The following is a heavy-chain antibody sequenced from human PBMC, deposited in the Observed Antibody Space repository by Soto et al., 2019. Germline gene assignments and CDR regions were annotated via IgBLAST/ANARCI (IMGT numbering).Heavy chain of an antibody. D-gene: IGHD6-13*01. CDR1: GYTFTSHA. CDR2: INAGNGNT. Sequence: QVQLVQSGAEEKKPGASVKVSCKASGYTFTSHAMHWVRQAPGQRLEWMGWINAGNGNTKYSQQFQGRVTITTDTSASTAYMELSSLRSEDTAVYYCARAGIAAAGTSWFDPWGQGTLVTVSS. J-gene: IGHJ5*02. V-gene: IGHV1-3*05. CDR3: ARAGIAAAGTSWFDP.